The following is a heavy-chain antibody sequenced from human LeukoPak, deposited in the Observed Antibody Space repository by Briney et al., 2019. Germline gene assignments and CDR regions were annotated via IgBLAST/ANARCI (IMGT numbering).Heavy chain of an antibody. V-gene: IGHV1-69*04. D-gene: IGHD3-10*01. CDR3: ARGAADVWFGEGGMDV. CDR1: GGTFSSYA. CDR2: IIPILGIA. Sequence: ASVKVSCKAPGGTFSSYAISWVRQDPGQGLEWMGRIIPILGIANYAQKFQGRVTITADKSTSTAYMELSSLRSEDTAVYYCARGAADVWFGEGGMDVWGQGTTVTDPS. J-gene: IGHJ6*02.